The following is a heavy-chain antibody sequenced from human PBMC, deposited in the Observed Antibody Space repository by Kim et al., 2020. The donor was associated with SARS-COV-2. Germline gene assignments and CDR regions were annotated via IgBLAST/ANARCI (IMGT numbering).Heavy chain of an antibody. CDR2: IKSKTDGGTT. CDR1: GFTFSNAW. D-gene: IGHD6-19*01. CDR3: TTGSGGSGWYYYYYGMDV. J-gene: IGHJ6*02. Sequence: GGSLRLSCAASGFTFSNAWMSWVRQAPGKGLEWVGRIKSKTDGGTTDYAAPVKGRFTISRDDSKNTLYLQMNSLKTEDTAVYYCTTGSGGSGWYYYYYGMDVWGQGTTVTVSS. V-gene: IGHV3-15*01.